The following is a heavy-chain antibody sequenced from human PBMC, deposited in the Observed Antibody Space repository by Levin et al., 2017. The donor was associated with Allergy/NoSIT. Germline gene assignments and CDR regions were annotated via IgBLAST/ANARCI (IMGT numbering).Heavy chain of an antibody. Sequence: GGSLRLSCAASGFRFSDVYMSWIRQAPGKGLEWVSHISGGGTTIYYADSVKDRFTVSRDNAKNSLYLQMDSLRVEDTAVYYGARVSSTVAAEGWGQGARVTVSS. CDR2: ISGGGTTI. J-gene: IGHJ4*02. CDR3: ARVSSTVAAEG. D-gene: IGHD4-23*01. V-gene: IGHV3-11*01. CDR1: GFRFSDVY.